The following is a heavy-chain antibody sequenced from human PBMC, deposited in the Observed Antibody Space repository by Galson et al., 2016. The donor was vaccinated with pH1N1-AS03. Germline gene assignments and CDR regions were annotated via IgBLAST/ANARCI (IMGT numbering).Heavy chain of an antibody. CDR2: IYDSGNT. J-gene: IGHJ5*02. CDR3: ASVSLAYCSRTSCFRFDP. D-gene: IGHD2-2*01. Sequence: TLSLTCTVSGGSISSGNYFWNWIRQHPGKGLEWIGLIYDSGNTFYNPSLKSRVSISVDTSKIQFSLKLNSVTAADTAVYYCASVSLAYCSRTSCFRFDPWGQGTLVTVSS. CDR1: GGSISSGNYF. V-gene: IGHV4-31*03.